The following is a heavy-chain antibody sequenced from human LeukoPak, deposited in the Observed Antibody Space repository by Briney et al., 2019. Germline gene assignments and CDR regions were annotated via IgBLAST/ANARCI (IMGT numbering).Heavy chain of an antibody. CDR3: AVGATHYYMDV. CDR2: IYYSGST. Sequence: PSETLSLTCTVSGGSIRGYYWSWVRQPPGKGLEWIAYIYYSGSTNYNPSLKSRVTISLDTSKNQFSLKLSSVTAADTAVYYCAVGATHYYMDVWGKGTTFTVSS. CDR1: GGSIRGYY. D-gene: IGHD3-16*01. V-gene: IGHV4-59*08. J-gene: IGHJ6*03.